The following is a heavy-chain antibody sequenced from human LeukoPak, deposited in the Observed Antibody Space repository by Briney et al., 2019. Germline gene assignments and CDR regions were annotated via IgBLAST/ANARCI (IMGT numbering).Heavy chain of an antibody. CDR2: ISHTGNT. CDR1: GGSISSNNYS. V-gene: IGHV4-30-4*07. Sequence: SQTLSLTCGVSGGSISSNNYSWTWIRQPPGKALEYIGYISHTGNTYYTPSLKSRLIISFDTSRNQLSLKLSSVTAADTALYYCAAMTRATPLVFPFWGPGTLVTVSS. D-gene: IGHD5-24*01. J-gene: IGHJ4*02. CDR3: AAMTRATPLVFPF.